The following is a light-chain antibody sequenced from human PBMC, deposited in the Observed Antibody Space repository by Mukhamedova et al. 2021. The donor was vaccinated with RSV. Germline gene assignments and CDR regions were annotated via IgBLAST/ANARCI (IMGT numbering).Light chain of an antibody. CDR3: SSYTSSSTLVL. J-gene: IGLJ2*01. Sequence: SCTGTSSDVGGYNYVSWYQQHPGKAPKLMIYDVSNRPSGVSNRFSGSKSGNTASLTISGLQAEDEADYYCSSYTSSSTLVLFGG. CDR2: DVS. CDR1: SSDVGGYNY. V-gene: IGLV2-14*04.